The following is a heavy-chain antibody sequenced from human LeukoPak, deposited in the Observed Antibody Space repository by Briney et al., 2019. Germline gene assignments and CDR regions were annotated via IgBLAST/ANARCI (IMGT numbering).Heavy chain of an antibody. Sequence: GGSLRLSCAASGFTVSSNYMSWVRQAPGKGLEWVSVIYSGGSTYYADSVKGRFTISRDNSKNTLYLQMNSLRAEDTAVYYCARDAQGASGKSDYYYYGMDVWGQGTTVTVSS. CDR2: IYSGGST. V-gene: IGHV3-53*01. CDR3: ARDAQGASGKSDYYYYGMDV. CDR1: GFTVSSNY. D-gene: IGHD1-26*01. J-gene: IGHJ6*02.